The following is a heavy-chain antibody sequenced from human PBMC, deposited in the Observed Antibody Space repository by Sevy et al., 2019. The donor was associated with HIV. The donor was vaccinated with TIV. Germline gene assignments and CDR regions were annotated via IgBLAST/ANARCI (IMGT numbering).Heavy chain of an antibody. Sequence: GSLRLSCAASGFTVSSNYMSWVRQAPGKGLEWVSVIYSGGSTYYADSVKGRFTISRDNSKNTLYLQMNSLRAEDTAVYYCARVPVLWFGELPEYYFDYWGQGTLVTVSS. D-gene: IGHD3-10*01. CDR1: GFTVSSNY. CDR2: IYSGGST. V-gene: IGHV3-53*01. J-gene: IGHJ4*02. CDR3: ARVPVLWFGELPEYYFDY.